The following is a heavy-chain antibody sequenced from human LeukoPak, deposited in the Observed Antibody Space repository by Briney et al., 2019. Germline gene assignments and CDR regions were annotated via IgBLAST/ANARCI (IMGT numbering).Heavy chain of an antibody. CDR2: ISSSSSHI. CDR1: GFTFSSYS. J-gene: IGHJ4*02. V-gene: IGHV3-21*01. Sequence: PGGSLRLSCAASGFTFSSYSMNWVRQAPGKGLEWVSSISSSSSHIYYADSVKGRFTISRDNAKNSLYLQMNSLRAEDTAVYYCARVGDYYGSGSYHYFDYWGQGTLVTVSS. D-gene: IGHD3-10*01. CDR3: ARVGDYYGSGSYHYFDY.